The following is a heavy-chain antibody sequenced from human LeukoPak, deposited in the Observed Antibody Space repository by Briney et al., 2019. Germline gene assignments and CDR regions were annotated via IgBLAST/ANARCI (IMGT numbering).Heavy chain of an antibody. Sequence: SGPTLVNLTQTLTLTCTFSGFSLSTSGMCVSWIRQPPGKALEWLARIDWDDDKYYSTSLKTRLTISKDTSKNQVVLTMTNMDPVDTATYYCARISSLGYCSGGSCYSGYYFDYWGQGTLVTVSS. CDR1: GFSLSTSGMC. CDR3: ARISSLGYCSGGSCYSGYYFDY. D-gene: IGHD2-15*01. J-gene: IGHJ4*02. V-gene: IGHV2-70*11. CDR2: IDWDDDK.